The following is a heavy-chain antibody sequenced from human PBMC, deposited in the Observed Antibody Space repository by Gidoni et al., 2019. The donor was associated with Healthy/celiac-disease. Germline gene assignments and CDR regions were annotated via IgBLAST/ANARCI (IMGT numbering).Heavy chain of an antibody. J-gene: IGHJ5*02. Sequence: QVQLVQSGAEVKKPGASVKVSCKASGYTFTGTCMHWVRQAPGQGLEWMGWINPNSGGTNYAQKFQGWVTMTRDTSISTAYMELSRLRSDDTAVYYWARDIMITFGGVIASNWFDPWGQGTLVTVSS. V-gene: IGHV1-2*04. CDR2: INPNSGGT. CDR1: GYTFTGTC. CDR3: ARDIMITFGGVIASNWFDP. D-gene: IGHD3-16*02.